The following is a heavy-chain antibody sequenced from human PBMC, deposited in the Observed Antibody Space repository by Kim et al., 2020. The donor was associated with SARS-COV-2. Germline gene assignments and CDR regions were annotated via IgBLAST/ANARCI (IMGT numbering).Heavy chain of an antibody. CDR1: GFTFSDYY. Sequence: GGSLRLSCAASGFTFSDYYMSWIRQAPGKGLEWVSYISSSSSYTNYADSVKGRFTISRDNAKNSLYLQMNSLRAEDTAVYYCARLIAARPLDYFDYWGQGTLVTVSS. CDR2: ISSSSSYT. J-gene: IGHJ4*02. V-gene: IGHV3-11*06. CDR3: ARLIAARPLDYFDY. D-gene: IGHD6-6*01.